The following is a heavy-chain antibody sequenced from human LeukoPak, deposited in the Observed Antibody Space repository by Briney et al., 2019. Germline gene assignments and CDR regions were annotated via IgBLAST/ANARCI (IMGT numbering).Heavy chain of an antibody. D-gene: IGHD4-17*01. V-gene: IGHV3-15*07. CDR2: IKSKTDGGTT. J-gene: IGHJ4*02. Sequence: GGSLRLSCAASGFTFSNAWMNWVRQAPGKGLEWVGRIKSKTDGGTTDYAAPVKGRFTISRDDSKNTLYLQMNSLKTEDTAVYYCTTDIWYGDFELHFDYWGQGTLVTVSS. CDR3: TTDIWYGDFELHFDY. CDR1: GFTFSNAW.